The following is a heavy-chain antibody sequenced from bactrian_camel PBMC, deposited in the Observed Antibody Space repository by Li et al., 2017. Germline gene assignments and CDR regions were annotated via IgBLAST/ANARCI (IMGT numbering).Heavy chain of an antibody. CDR3: AAWSGSPGRSLAAGSWYVDY. V-gene: IGHV3S54*01. CDR2: IYAGGGST. J-gene: IGHJ4*01. Sequence: HVQLVESGGGSVQAGGSLRLSCVASRSTYNKNCMGWFRRAPGKEREGVATIYAGGGSTVYADSVKGRFTISQDNAKKTVYLQMNSLKPEDTAMYYCAAWSGSPGRSLAAGSWYVDYWGQGTQVTVS. CDR1: RSTYNKNC. D-gene: IGHD6*01.